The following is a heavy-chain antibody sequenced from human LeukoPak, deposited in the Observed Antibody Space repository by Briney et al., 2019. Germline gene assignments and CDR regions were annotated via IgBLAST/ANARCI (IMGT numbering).Heavy chain of an antibody. CDR2: IWYDGSSK. D-gene: IGHD6-19*01. Sequence: GGSLRLSCAASGFTFSSYGMHWVRQAPGKGLEWVAVIWYDGSSKYYADSAKGRFTISRDNSKNTLYLQMNSLRAEDTAMYYCARDGYSSGWNWFDPWGQGTLVTVSS. CDR3: ARDGYSSGWNWFDP. CDR1: GFTFSSYG. V-gene: IGHV3-33*01. J-gene: IGHJ5*02.